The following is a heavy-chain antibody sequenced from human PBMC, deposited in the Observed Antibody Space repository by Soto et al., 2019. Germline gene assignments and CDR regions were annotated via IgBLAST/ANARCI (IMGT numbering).Heavy chain of an antibody. J-gene: IGHJ6*02. V-gene: IGHV4-34*01. Sequence: SETLSLTCAVSGGTFSGYYWSWIRQPPGKGLEWIGEINHSGSTKYNPSLKSRVTISVDTSKNQFSLKLSYMTAADTAVYYCARDLNLTGSLGYSYAMDVWGQGTTVTVSS. D-gene: IGHD3-9*01. CDR3: ARDLNLTGSLGYSYAMDV. CDR1: GGTFSGYY. CDR2: INHSGST.